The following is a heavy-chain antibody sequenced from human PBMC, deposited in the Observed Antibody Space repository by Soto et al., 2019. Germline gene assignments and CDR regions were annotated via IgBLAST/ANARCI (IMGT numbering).Heavy chain of an antibody. CDR1: GGTFGNSA. CDR2: IIPSFATG. Sequence: QVQLVQSGAEVKKPGSSVKVSCKASGGTFGNSAISWVRQAPGQGLEWMGGIIPSFATGNSAPEFQGRLKIPADKSTTTVYMELSSFRSEDKDVYYCESSDYSSGSYWCSGMDVWGQGTTVTVSS. J-gene: IGHJ6*01. CDR3: ESSDYSSGSYWCSGMDV. D-gene: IGHD3-10*01. V-gene: IGHV1-69*06.